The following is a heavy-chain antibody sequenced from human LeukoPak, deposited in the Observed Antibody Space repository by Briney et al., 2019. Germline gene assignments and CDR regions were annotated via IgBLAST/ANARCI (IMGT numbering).Heavy chain of an antibody. CDR1: GFTFSTYA. V-gene: IGHV3-33*01. CDR2: IWYDGSNK. J-gene: IGHJ3*02. D-gene: IGHD2-15*01. CDR3: ARGAYCSGGSCPGAFDI. Sequence: PGGSLALSWAPSGFTFSTYAMYWVRQSPGKGLEWVAIIWYDGSNKYYADSVKGRFTISRDNSKNTLYLQMNSLRAEDTAVYYCARGAYCSGGSCPGAFDIWGQGTMVTVSS.